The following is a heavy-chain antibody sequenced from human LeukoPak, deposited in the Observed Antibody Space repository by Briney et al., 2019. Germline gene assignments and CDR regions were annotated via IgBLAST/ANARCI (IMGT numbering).Heavy chain of an antibody. D-gene: IGHD3-3*01. CDR2: IYYSGST. Sequence: SSETLSLTCSVSGGSISSYYWSWIRQPPGKGLEWIGYIYYSGSTNYNPSLKSRVTISVDTSKNQFSLKLSSVTAADTAVYYCAITYYDFWSGSPYFDYWGQGTLVTVSS. V-gene: IGHV4-59*01. CDR3: AITYYDFWSGSPYFDY. J-gene: IGHJ4*02. CDR1: GGSISSYY.